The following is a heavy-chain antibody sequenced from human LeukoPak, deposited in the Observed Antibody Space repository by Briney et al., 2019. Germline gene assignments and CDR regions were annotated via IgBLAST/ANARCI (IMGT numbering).Heavy chain of an antibody. V-gene: IGHV3-23*01. CDR3: AKTIGTLLEPFDI. CDR2: MTSGGST. D-gene: IGHD1-1*01. J-gene: IGHJ3*02. Sequence: GGSLRLSCSASGFTFSSYAIAWVRQAPGKGLEWVSSMTSGGSTFFADSVKGRFTISRDNSKNTVYLQMNSLRAEDTALYYCAKTIGTLLEPFDIWGQGTMVTVSS. CDR1: GFTFSSYA.